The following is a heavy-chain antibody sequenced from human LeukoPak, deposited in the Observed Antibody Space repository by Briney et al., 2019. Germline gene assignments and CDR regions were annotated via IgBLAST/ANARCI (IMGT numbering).Heavy chain of an antibody. J-gene: IGHJ6*04. CDR2: IWYDGSNK. V-gene: IGHV3-33*01. D-gene: IGHD3-10*01. Sequence: GRSLRLSCAASGFTFTSYGMHWVRQAPGKGLEWVSIIWYDGSNKYYTDSVKGRVTISRDNSKNTLYLQMNSLRAEDTAVYYCARDSGSYYYYGMDVWGKGTTVTVSS. CDR3: ARDSGSYYYYGMDV. CDR1: GFTFTSYG.